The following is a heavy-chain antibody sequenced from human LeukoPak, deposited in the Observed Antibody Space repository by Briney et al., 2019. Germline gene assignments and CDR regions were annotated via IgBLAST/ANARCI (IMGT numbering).Heavy chain of an antibody. CDR3: AREAYDSGSFRTDYYYMDV. D-gene: IGHD3-10*01. CDR1: GYTFTTYN. V-gene: IGHV1-2*06. J-gene: IGHJ6*03. CDR2: ISGYNGNT. Sequence: ASVKVSCKASGYTFTTYNINWVRQAPGQGLEWMGRISGYNGNTNYAQKFQGRVTMTRDTSISTAYMELSRLRSGDTAVYYCAREAYDSGSFRTDYYYMDVWGKGTTVTISS.